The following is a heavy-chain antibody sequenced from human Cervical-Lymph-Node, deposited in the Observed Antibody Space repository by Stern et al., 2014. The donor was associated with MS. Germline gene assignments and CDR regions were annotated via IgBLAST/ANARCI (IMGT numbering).Heavy chain of an antibody. Sequence: VQLVQSGSEVKKPGSSVKVSCKSSGDTFSNYALSWVRQAPGQGLEWVGGLIPFFGATRYGQKFQGRFTITPEESTGTAFMELSNLTSDDTAVYYCALRRSYYVFWGQGTLISVSS. CDR3: ALRRSYYVF. CDR2: LIPFFGAT. J-gene: IGHJ4*02. CDR1: GDTFSNYA. D-gene: IGHD4-11*01. V-gene: IGHV1-69*01.